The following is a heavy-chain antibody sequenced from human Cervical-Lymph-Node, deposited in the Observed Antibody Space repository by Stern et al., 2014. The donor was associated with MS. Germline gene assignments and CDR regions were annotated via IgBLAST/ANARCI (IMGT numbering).Heavy chain of an antibody. Sequence: QMQLVQSGTEVKKPGTSVKVSCRTSGYSFTGYYLHWVRQAPGQGLEWMGWLNPSSGDTNLAQKFQGRTTMTRDTSITTAYLVLSRLSLDDTAIYYCAKSTTITPLDYWGQGSLIIVSS. D-gene: IGHD5-12*01. CDR3: AKSTTITPLDY. J-gene: IGHJ4*02. CDR2: LNPSSGDT. CDR1: GYSFTGYY. V-gene: IGHV1-2*02.